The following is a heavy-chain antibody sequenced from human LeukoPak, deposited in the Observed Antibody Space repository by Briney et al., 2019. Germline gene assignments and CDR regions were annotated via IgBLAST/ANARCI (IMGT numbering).Heavy chain of an antibody. D-gene: IGHD4-17*01. V-gene: IGHV1-2*06. CDR3: AAGTAYGDYTFDY. J-gene: IGHJ4*02. CDR2: INPNSGGI. CDR1: GYTFTGYY. Sequence: ASVKVSCKASGYTFTGYYMHWVRQAPGQGLEWMGRINPNSGGINYAQKFQGRVTMTRDTSISTAYMELSRLRSDDTAVYYCAAGTAYGDYTFDYWGQGTLVTVSS.